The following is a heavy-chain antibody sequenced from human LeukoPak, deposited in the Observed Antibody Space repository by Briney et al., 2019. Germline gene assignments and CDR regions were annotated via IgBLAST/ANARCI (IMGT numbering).Heavy chain of an antibody. D-gene: IGHD3-10*01. CDR2: ITISGSTI. Sequence: GGSLRLSCAASGFTFTSYEMNWVRQAPGKGLEWVSYITISGSTIYYADSVKGRFTISRDNSKNTLYLQMNSLRAEDTAVYYCARGGQSGFDYWGQGTLVTVSS. CDR3: ARGGQSGFDY. V-gene: IGHV3-48*03. J-gene: IGHJ4*02. CDR1: GFTFTSYE.